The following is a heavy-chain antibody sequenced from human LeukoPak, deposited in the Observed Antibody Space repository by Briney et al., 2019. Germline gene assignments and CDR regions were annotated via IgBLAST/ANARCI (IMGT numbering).Heavy chain of an antibody. CDR3: ASFGSGSFTNF. Sequence: PSETLSLTCAVSGGSISSSNWWSWVRQPPGKGLEWIGEIYHSGSTNYNPSLRSRVTISVDKSSNQFSLKLSSVTAADTAVYYCASFGSGSFTNFWGQGTMVTVSS. CDR2: IYHSGST. V-gene: IGHV4-4*02. J-gene: IGHJ3*01. CDR1: GGSISSSNW. D-gene: IGHD3-10*01.